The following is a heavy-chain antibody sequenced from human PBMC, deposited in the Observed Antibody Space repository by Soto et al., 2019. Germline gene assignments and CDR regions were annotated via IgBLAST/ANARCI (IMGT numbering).Heavy chain of an antibody. Sequence: QVQLQESGPGLVKPSQTLSLTCTVSGGSISSGGYYWSWIRQHPGKGLEWIGYIYYSGSTYYNPSVKSRVTISVDTSKIQFTLKLSSVTAADRAVYYCARGEWELPANWFDPRGQGTLVTVS. D-gene: IGHD1-26*01. V-gene: IGHV4-31*03. CDR3: ARGEWELPANWFDP. CDR1: GGSISSGGYY. J-gene: IGHJ5*02. CDR2: IYYSGST.